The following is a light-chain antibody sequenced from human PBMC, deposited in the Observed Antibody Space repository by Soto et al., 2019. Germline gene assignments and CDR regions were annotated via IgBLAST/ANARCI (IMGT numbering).Light chain of an antibody. Sequence: EIVLTQSPGTLSLSPGERATLSCRASQRISSNYLAWYQQNPGQAPRLLIYGASSRATGIPDRFSGSGSGTDFTLTISRLEPEDFAVYYCQQYDSSIRFTFGPGTKVDIK. CDR3: QQYDSSIRFT. CDR1: QRISSNY. J-gene: IGKJ3*01. CDR2: GAS. V-gene: IGKV3-20*01.